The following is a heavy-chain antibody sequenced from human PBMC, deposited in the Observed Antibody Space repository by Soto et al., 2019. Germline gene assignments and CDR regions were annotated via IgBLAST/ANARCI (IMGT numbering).Heavy chain of an antibody. CDR2: ISGSGGST. D-gene: IGHD3-3*01. Sequence: GGSLRLSCAASGFTFSSYAMSWVRQAPGKGLEWVSAISGSGGSTYYADSVKGRFTISRDNSKNTLYLQMNSLRAEDTAVYYCAKDLSGFWSGYYFDPWGQGTLVTVSS. CDR1: GFTFSSYA. V-gene: IGHV3-23*01. CDR3: AKDLSGFWSGYYFDP. J-gene: IGHJ5*02.